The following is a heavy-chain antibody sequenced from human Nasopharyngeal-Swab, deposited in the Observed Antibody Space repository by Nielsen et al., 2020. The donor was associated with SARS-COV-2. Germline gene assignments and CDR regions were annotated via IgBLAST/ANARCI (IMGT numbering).Heavy chain of an antibody. CDR1: GFTFTSYW. CDR3: ARNQMLMFDIYSV. J-gene: IGHJ3*01. D-gene: IGHD3-9*01. Sequence: GGSLRLSCEASGFTFTSYWMSWVRQASGKGLEWVATLNQDGREKLYGDSVRGRFLISRDNTKNSLYLEMNGLTADDTAVYYCARNQMLMFDIYSVWGQGTEVTVAS. CDR2: LNQDGREK. V-gene: IGHV3-7*03.